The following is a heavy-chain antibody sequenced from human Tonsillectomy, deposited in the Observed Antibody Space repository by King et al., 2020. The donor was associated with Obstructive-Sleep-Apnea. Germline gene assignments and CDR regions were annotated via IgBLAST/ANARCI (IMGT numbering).Heavy chain of an antibody. J-gene: IGHJ4*02. CDR2: IYSGGST. D-gene: IGHD3-10*01. V-gene: IGHV3-66*01. Sequence: VQLVESGGGLVQPGGSLRLSCAASGFTVSSNYMSWVRQAPGKGLEWVSVIYSGGSTYYADSVKGRFTISRDNSKNTLYLQMNSLRAEDTAVYYCARDQGVRGVAFDYWGQGTLVTVSS. CDR1: GFTVSSNY. CDR3: ARDQGVRGVAFDY.